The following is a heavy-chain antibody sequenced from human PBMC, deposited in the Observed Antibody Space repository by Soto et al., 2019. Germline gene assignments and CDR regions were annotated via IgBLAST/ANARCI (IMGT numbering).Heavy chain of an antibody. CDR2: IRTLPDNDAT. J-gene: IGHJ4*02. V-gene: IGHV3-73*02. D-gene: IGHD3-16*01. CDR1: GFTLRGSA. CDR3: AKEGGVVALGGFDY. Sequence: EMQLVESGGGLVRPGGSLKLSCVASGFTLRGSALHWVRQPSGKGLEWVGRIRTLPDNDATAYAAPVKGRFTISRDDSKNTAYLLMNSLRAEDTAVYYCAKEGGVVALGGFDYWGQGTLVTVSS.